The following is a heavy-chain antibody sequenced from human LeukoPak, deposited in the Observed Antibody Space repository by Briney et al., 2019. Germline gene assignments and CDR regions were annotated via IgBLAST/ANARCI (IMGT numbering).Heavy chain of an antibody. D-gene: IGHD5-24*01. CDR2: TYYRSKWYN. CDR1: GDSVSSNSAA. J-gene: IGHJ3*02. Sequence: SQTLSLTCAISGDSVSSNSAAWNWIRQSPSRGLEWLGRTYYRSKWYNGYAVFVKSRISVNPDTSKNQFSLQLNSVTPEDTAVYYCARGGQGDGYSADEAFDMWGQGTMVTVSS. CDR3: ARGGQGDGYSADEAFDM. V-gene: IGHV6-1*01.